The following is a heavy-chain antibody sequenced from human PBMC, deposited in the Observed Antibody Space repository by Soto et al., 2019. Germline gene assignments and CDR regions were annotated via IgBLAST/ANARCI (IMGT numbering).Heavy chain of an antibody. V-gene: IGHV3-66*01. CDR1: GFTVSNND. J-gene: IGHJ4*02. Sequence: EVQLVESGGGLVQPGGSLRLSCAASGFTVSNNDMTWVRQAPGKGLEWVSVIYTGGSAHYADSVTGRFTISRDNSKNTVYLQLNSLRAEDTAVYYCARDRARQELDYWGQGIQVTVSS. CDR2: IYTGGSA. D-gene: IGHD1-1*01. CDR3: ARDRARQELDY.